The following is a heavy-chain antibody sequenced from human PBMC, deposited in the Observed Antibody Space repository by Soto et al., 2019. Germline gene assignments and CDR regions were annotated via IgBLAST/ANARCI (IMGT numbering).Heavy chain of an antibody. D-gene: IGHD6-13*01. Sequence: PGGSLRLCCEASGFVFTNFWMHWVRHVPGKGLVWVARIDTSGHSTNYAESVKGRFTISRDNAKNTVSLQMNSLRVEDTGVYYCAKDSWYFDLWSQGSQVTVSS. V-gene: IGHV3-74*01. CDR2: IDTSGHST. CDR1: GFVFTNFW. CDR3: AKDSWYFDL. J-gene: IGHJ4*02.